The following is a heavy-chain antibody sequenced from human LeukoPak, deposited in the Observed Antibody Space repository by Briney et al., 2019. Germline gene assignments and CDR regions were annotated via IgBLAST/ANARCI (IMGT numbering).Heavy chain of an antibody. J-gene: IGHJ6*02. Sequence: QAGGSLRLSCAASGFTVSSHAMSWARQAPGKWLEWVSAISGSSGSTYYADTVKGRFSISRDNSKNTLYLQMNSLRAEDTAVYYCARDSSGIYYYGTDVWGQGTTVTVSS. CDR1: GFTVSSHA. D-gene: IGHD6-25*01. CDR3: ARDSSGIYYYGTDV. CDR2: ISGSSGST. V-gene: IGHV3-23*01.